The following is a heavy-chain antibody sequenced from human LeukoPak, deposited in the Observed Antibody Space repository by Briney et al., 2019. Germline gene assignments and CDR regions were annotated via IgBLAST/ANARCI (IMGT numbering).Heavy chain of an antibody. CDR3: ARDDRYCSSTSCYLFDY. CDR2: IYSGGST. Sequence: SGGSLRLSCAASGFIFSSYPMSWVRQAPGKGLEWVSVIYSGGSTYYADSVKGRFTISRDNSKNTLYLQMNSLRAEDTAVYYCARDDRYCSSTSCYLFDYWGQGTLVTVSS. J-gene: IGHJ4*02. CDR1: GFIFSSYP. V-gene: IGHV3-66*01. D-gene: IGHD2-2*01.